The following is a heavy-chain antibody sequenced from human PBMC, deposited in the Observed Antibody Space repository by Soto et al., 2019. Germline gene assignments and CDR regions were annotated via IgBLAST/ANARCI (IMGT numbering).Heavy chain of an antibody. J-gene: IGHJ4*02. CDR1: GYTFTSYG. D-gene: IGHD4-17*01. CDR2: ISAYNGNT. Sequence: QVPLVQSGAEVKKPGASVKVSCKASGYTFTSYGISWVRQAPGQGLEWMGWISAYNGNTNYAQKLQGRVTMTTDTSTSTAYMELRSLRSDDTAVYYCARTDYGDYVLDGLGDYWGQGTLVTVSS. CDR3: ARTDYGDYVLDGLGDY. V-gene: IGHV1-18*04.